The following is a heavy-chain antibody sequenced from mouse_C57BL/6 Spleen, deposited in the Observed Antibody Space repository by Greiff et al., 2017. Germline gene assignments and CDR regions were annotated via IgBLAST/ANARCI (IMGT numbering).Heavy chain of an antibody. J-gene: IGHJ3*01. D-gene: IGHD2-2*01. CDR2: IDPATGTT. CDR3: ASPVWLLGFAY. V-gene: IGHV14-3*01. Sequence: VQLQQSVAELVRPGASVKLSCTASGFNIKNTYMHWVKQRPEPGLEWIGRIDPATGTTKYAPKFQGKATITADTSSNTAYLQLSSLTSEDTAYYYCASPVWLLGFAYWGQGTLVTVSA. CDR1: GFNIKNTY.